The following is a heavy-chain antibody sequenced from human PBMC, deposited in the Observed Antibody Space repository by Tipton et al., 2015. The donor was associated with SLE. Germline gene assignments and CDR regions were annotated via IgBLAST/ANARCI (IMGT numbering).Heavy chain of an antibody. CDR2: ISYDGSNK. V-gene: IGHV3-30*04. CDR3: ARVDSSGYGNYRFDS. J-gene: IGHJ5*01. CDR1: GFTFSSYA. Sequence: SLRLSCAASGFTFSSYAMHWVRQAPGKGLEWVAVISYDGSNKYYADSVKGRFTISRDNAKNSLYLQMNSLRVEDTAVYYCARVDSSGYGNYRFDSWGQGTLVTVSS. D-gene: IGHD6-19*01.